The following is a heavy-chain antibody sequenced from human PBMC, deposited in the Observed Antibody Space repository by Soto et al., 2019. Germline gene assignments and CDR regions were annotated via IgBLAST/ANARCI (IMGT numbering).Heavy chain of an antibody. Sequence: QVQLVGSGGGVVQPGRSLRLSCAASGFIFSGYTMHWVRQAPGKGLEWVAVTSYDGSNKYYVDSVKGRFTISRDNSKNTLYLQMNSLRAEDTAVFYWARDREYFDYWGQGTLVTVSS. CDR3: ARDREYFDY. V-gene: IGHV3-30-3*01. J-gene: IGHJ4*02. CDR1: GFIFSGYT. CDR2: TSYDGSNK.